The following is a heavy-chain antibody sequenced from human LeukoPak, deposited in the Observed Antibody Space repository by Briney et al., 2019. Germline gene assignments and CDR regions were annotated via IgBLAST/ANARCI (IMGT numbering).Heavy chain of an antibody. Sequence: PGGSLRLSCAASGFTFSNVWMAWVRQAPGKGLEWVANINQDGSTKQYVDPVRGRFTISRDNAKNSLYLQMNSLTAEDTGLYHCARDMKGNLDYWGQGTLVTVSS. J-gene: IGHJ4*02. V-gene: IGHV3-7*01. CDR3: ARDMKGNLDY. CDR1: GFTFSNVW. D-gene: IGHD1-14*01. CDR2: INQDGSTK.